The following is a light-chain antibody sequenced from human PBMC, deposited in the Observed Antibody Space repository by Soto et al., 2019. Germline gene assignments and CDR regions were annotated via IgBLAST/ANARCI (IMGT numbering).Light chain of an antibody. CDR2: SAS. CDR3: QRTYNAWT. J-gene: IGKJ1*01. V-gene: IGKV1-27*01. CDR1: QDISSY. Sequence: DIQLTQSPSSLSASVGDRVTITCRVSQDISSYLNWYRQKPGKVPKLLIYSASNLQSGVPSRFSGSGSGTNFTLTISSLQSEDAATYYGQRTYNAWTFGQGTKVQIK.